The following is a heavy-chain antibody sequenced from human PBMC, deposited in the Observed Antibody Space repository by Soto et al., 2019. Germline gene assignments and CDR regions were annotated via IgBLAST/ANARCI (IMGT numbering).Heavy chain of an antibody. J-gene: IGHJ4*02. D-gene: IGHD6-6*01. CDR2: INGGNGDT. V-gene: IGHV1-3*01. CDR1: GYSLTNFA. CDR3: ARRNLARGKKLDF. Sequence: QVQLVQSETEVKKPGDSVRVSCRASGYSLTNFAMHWVRRAPGHRLEWMGWINGGNGDTRFSHEFQGRVAITRDTSANTAYMELTSLRSVSTSGYYCARRNLARGKKLDFWGQATRAIVSS.